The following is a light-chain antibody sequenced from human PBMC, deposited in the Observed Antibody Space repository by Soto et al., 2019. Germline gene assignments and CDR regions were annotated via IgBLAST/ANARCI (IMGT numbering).Light chain of an antibody. CDR3: CSYAGGNNLI. CDR1: NGDVGSYDL. Sequence: QSVLTQPASVSGSPGQSITISCTGTNGDVGSYDLVSWYQQYPCKAPTLIIYEVNKRPSGVSNRFSGAKSGNTASLTISGLQTEDEADYDCCSYAGGNNLIFGGGTKLTVL. J-gene: IGLJ2*01. CDR2: EVN. V-gene: IGLV2-23*02.